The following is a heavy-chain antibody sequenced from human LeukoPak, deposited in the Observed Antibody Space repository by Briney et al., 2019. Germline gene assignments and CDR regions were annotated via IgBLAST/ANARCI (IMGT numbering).Heavy chain of an antibody. CDR2: ISSSSSYI. CDR1: GFTFSSYS. V-gene: IGHV3-21*01. Sequence: KPGGSLRLSXAASGFTFSSYSMNWVRQAPGKGLEWVSSISSSSSYIYYADSVKGRFTISRDNAKNSLYLQMNSLRAEDTAVYYCARDPGWELLNYYYYYMDVWGKGTTVTVSS. D-gene: IGHD1-26*01. J-gene: IGHJ6*03. CDR3: ARDPGWELLNYYYYYMDV.